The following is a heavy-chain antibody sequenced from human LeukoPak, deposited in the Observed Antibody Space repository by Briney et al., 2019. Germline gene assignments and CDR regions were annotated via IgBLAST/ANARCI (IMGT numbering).Heavy chain of an antibody. V-gene: IGHV3-48*01. CDR1: GFTFSSYS. D-gene: IGHD2-8*02. CDR2: ISSSSSTV. J-gene: IGHJ4*02. Sequence: GGSLRLSCVASGFTFSSYSMNWVRQAPGKGLEWVSYISSSSSTVYYADSVKGRFTISRDNAKNSLYLQMNSLRAEDTAIYYCATYRQVLLPFESWGQGTLVTVSS. CDR3: ATYRQVLLPFES.